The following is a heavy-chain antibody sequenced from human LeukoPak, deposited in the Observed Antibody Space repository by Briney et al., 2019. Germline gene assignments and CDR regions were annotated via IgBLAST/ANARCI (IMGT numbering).Heavy chain of an antibody. CDR3: ARDSTYDSSGYYWFDP. CDR2: IYTSGST. CDR1: GGSISSYY. D-gene: IGHD3-22*01. J-gene: IGHJ5*02. Sequence: SETLSLTCTVSGGSISSYYWSWIRQPAGKGLEWIGRIYTSGSTNYNPSLESRVTMSVDTSKNQFSLKLSSVTAADTAVYYCARDSTYDSSGYYWFDPWGQGTLVTVSS. V-gene: IGHV4-4*07.